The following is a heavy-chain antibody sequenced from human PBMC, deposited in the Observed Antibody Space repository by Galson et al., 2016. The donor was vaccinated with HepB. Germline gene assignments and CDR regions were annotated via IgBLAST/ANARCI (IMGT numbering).Heavy chain of an antibody. V-gene: IGHV3-64D*06. D-gene: IGHD6-19*01. CDR1: GFTLSSYA. Sequence: SLRLSCAASGFTLSSYAMHWVRQAPGKGLEYVSAISSNGGSTYYADSVKGRFTISRDNSKNTLYLQMSSLRAEDTAVYYCVENEYSSGWYFGAFDIWGQGTMVTVSS. J-gene: IGHJ3*02. CDR2: ISSNGGST. CDR3: VENEYSSGWYFGAFDI.